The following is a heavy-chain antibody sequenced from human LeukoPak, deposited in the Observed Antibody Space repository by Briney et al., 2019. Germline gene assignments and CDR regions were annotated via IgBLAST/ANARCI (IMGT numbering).Heavy chain of an antibody. J-gene: IGHJ4*02. CDR2: IYHSGST. CDR1: GYSISSGYY. Sequence: SETLSLTCTVSGYSISSGYYWGWIRQPPGKGLEWIGSIYHSGSTYYNPSLKSRVTISVDTSKNQFSLKPSSVTAADTAVYYCARDRLNYYDSSGSENYFDYWGQGTLVTVSS. CDR3: ARDRLNYYDSSGSENYFDY. V-gene: IGHV4-38-2*02. D-gene: IGHD3-22*01.